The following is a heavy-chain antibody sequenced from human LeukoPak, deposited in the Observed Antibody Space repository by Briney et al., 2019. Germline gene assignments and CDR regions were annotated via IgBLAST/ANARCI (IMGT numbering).Heavy chain of an antibody. CDR2: ISSNGGST. CDR1: GFTFGSYA. CDR3: AGEASGSYDY. V-gene: IGHV3-64*01. Sequence: GGSLRLSCAASGFTFGSYAMHWVRQAPGKGLEYVSAISSNGGSTYYANSAKGRFTISRDNSKNTLYLQMGSLRAEDMAVYYCAGEASGSYDYWGQGVLVTVSS. J-gene: IGHJ4*02. D-gene: IGHD1-26*01.